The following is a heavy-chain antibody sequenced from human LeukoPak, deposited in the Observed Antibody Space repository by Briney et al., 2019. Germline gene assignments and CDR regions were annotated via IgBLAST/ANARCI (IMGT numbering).Heavy chain of an antibody. V-gene: IGHV4-34*01. CDR1: GGSLSGYY. J-gene: IGHJ5*02. CDR3: ARDPYCSSTSCYVSGNWFDP. Sequence: SETLSLTCGVHGGSLSGYYWSWIRQPPGQGLDWIGEINHSGSTNYNPSLKSRVTISVDTSKNQFSLKLSSVTAADTAVYYRARDPYCSSTSCYVSGNWFDPWGQGTLVTVSS. CDR2: INHSGST. D-gene: IGHD2-2*01.